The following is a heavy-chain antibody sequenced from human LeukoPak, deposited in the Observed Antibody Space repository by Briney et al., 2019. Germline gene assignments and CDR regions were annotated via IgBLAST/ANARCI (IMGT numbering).Heavy chain of an antibody. CDR3: AREFTGYPPAAFDI. V-gene: IGHV4-31*03. J-gene: IGHJ3*02. CDR2: IYYSGST. CDR1: GGSISSGVYY. D-gene: IGHD5-12*01. Sequence: SETLSLTCTVSGGSISSGVYYWSWIRQHPGKGLEWIGYIYYSGSTYYNPSLKSRVTISVDTSKNQFSLKLSSVTAADTAVYYCAREFTGYPPAAFDIWGQGTMVTVSS.